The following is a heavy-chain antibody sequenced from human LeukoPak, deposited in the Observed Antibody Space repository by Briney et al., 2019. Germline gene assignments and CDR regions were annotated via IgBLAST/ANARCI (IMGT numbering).Heavy chain of an antibody. V-gene: IGHV4-39*01. CDR1: GGSLSSSNYY. Sequence: SETLSLTCTVSGGSLSSSNYYSGWIRQPPGKGLEWIGTIYYSGSTYYNSSLKSRVTISVDPSKNHFSLKVSSVTATDTAMYYCARHGALCTGGSCTRFDPWGQGTLVTVSS. CDR3: ARHGALCTGGSCTRFDP. D-gene: IGHD2-15*01. J-gene: IGHJ5*02. CDR2: IYYSGST.